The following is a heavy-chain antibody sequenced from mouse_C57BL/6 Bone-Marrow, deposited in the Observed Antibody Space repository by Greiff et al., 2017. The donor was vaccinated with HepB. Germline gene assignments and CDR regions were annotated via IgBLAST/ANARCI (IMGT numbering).Heavy chain of an antibody. CDR2: IRSKSNNYAT. CDR1: GFSFNSYA. CDR3: VRHGYYGSSCAMDY. Sequence: EVMLVESGGGLVQPKGSLKLSCAASGFSFNSYAMNWVRQAPGKGLEWVARIRSKSNNYATYYADSVKDRFTISRDDSESMLYLQMNNLKTEDTAMYYCVRHGYYGSSCAMDYWGQGTSVTVSS. J-gene: IGHJ4*01. V-gene: IGHV10-1*01. D-gene: IGHD1-1*01.